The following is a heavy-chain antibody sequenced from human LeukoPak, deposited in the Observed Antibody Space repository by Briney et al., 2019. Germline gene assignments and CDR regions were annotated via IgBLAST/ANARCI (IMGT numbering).Heavy chain of an antibody. CDR1: GFTFSDYY. D-gene: IGHD4-11*01. V-gene: IGHV3-11*04. J-gene: IGHJ4*02. CDR3: AKGAADYQDYYFDS. Sequence: PGGSLRLSCAASGFTFSDYYMSWIRQAPGKGLEWVSYISSSGSTIYYADSVKGRFTISRDNAKNSLYLQMNSLRTEDTAVYYCAKGAADYQDYYFDSWGQGTLVTVSS. CDR2: ISSSGSTI.